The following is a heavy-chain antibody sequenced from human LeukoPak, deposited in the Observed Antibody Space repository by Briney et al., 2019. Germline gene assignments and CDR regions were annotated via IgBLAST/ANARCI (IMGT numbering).Heavy chain of an antibody. CDR1: GGSISSSNW. CDR3: ARRAMLPVTTIHFDY. V-gene: IGHV4-4*02. D-gene: IGHD4-17*01. Sequence: SETLSLTCAVSGGSISSSNWWSWVRQPPGKGLEWIGEIYHSGSTNYNPSLKSRVTISVDTSKNQFSLKLSSVTAADTAVYYCARRAMLPVTTIHFDYWGQGTLVTVSS. CDR2: IYHSGST. J-gene: IGHJ4*02.